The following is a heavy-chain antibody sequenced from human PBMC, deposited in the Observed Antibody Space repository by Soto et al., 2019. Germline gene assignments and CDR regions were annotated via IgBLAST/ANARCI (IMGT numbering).Heavy chain of an antibody. D-gene: IGHD3-3*01. V-gene: IGHV3-53*04. CDR3: ARLEGDFWSGYYFDY. CDR1: GFTVSSNY. Sequence: GGSLRLSCAASGFTVSSNYMSWVRQAPGKGLEWVSVIYSGGGTYYADSVKGRFTISRHNSKNTLYLQMNSLRAEDTAVYYCARLEGDFWSGYYFDYWGQGTLVTVSS. J-gene: IGHJ4*02. CDR2: IYSGGGT.